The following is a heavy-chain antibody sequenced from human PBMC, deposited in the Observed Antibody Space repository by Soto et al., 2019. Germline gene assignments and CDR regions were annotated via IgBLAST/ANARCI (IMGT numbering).Heavy chain of an antibody. CDR2: INPSGGST. D-gene: IGHD2-15*01. Sequence: ASVKVSCKASGYTFTSYYMHWVRQAPGQGLEWMGIINPSGGSTSYAQKFQGRVTMTRDTSTSTVYMELSSLRSEDTAVYYCARDIGTVVMYYYGMDVWGQGTTVTVSS. J-gene: IGHJ6*02. V-gene: IGHV1-46*01. CDR3: ARDIGTVVMYYYGMDV. CDR1: GYTFTSYY.